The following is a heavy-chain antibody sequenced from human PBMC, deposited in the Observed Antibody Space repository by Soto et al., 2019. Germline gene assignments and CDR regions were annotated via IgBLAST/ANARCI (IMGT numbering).Heavy chain of an antibody. V-gene: IGHV1-2*02. J-gene: IGHJ4*02. CDR2: IGPESGAT. D-gene: IGHD1-26*01. Sequence: ASVKVSCKASGYTFTGHYIHWVRQAPQQGPEWMGEIGPESGATRYAQKFQGRVTMTMDTSITTVYMELKNLSPDDTAVYYCGRGRSGQIVIFYWGQGTPVTVSS. CDR1: GYTFTGHY. CDR3: GRGRSGQIVIFY.